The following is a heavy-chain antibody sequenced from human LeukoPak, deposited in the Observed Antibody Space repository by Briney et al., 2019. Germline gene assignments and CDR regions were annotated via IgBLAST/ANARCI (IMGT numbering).Heavy chain of an antibody. Sequence: SETLSLTCTVSSGSISTSNYYWSWIRQPAGKGLEWIGRIYTSGSTNYNPSLKSRVTMSVDTSKNQFSLKLSSVTAADTAVYYCARERPDEQQLVLSFYYYYMDVWGKGTTVTISS. CDR1: SGSISTSNYY. J-gene: IGHJ6*03. D-gene: IGHD6-13*01. V-gene: IGHV4-61*02. CDR3: ARERPDEQQLVLSFYYYYMDV. CDR2: IYTSGST.